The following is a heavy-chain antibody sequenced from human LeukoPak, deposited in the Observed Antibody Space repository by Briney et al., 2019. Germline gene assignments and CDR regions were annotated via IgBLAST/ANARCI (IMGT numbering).Heavy chain of an antibody. CDR1: GFTFSSYG. CDR2: IRYNGSNK. D-gene: IGHD5-18*01. Sequence: GGSLRLSCAASGFTFSSYGMHWVRQAPGKGLEWVAFIRYNGSNKYYADSVKGRFTISRDNSKNTLYLQMNSLRAEDTAVYYCAKDHVQLWLLDYWGQGTLVTVSS. V-gene: IGHV3-30*02. J-gene: IGHJ4*02. CDR3: AKDHVQLWLLDY.